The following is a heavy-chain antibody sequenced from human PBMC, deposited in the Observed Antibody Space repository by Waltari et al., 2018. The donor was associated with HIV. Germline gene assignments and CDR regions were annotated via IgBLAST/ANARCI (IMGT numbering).Heavy chain of an antibody. CDR2: FDPEDDET. D-gene: IGHD1-26*01. J-gene: IGHJ6*02. CDR3: ATGGGTTSIQLYDLDV. Sequence: QVLMIQSGAEVKQPGASVKVSCKVFGYTLTELSMHWVRQAPGKGLEWMGGFDPEDDETIYAQKFQGRVTMTEDTSTDSAYMELSSLTSEDTAVYYCATGGGTTSIQLYDLDVWGQGTTVTVSS. CDR1: GYTLTELS. V-gene: IGHV1-24*01.